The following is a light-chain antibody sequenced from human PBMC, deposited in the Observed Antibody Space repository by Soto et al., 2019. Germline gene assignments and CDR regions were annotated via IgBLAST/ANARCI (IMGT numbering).Light chain of an antibody. J-gene: IGKJ4*02. CDR1: QSVSSY. CDR2: DAS. V-gene: IGKV3-11*01. CDR3: QHHSYCPG. Sequence: EIVLTQSPATLSLSPGERATLSCRASQSVSSYLAWYQQKPGQAPRLLIYDASNSDTGIPARFSGSGSGKDFTLTSSSLAPEGLADYDCQHHSYCPGFGGGTKVEIK.